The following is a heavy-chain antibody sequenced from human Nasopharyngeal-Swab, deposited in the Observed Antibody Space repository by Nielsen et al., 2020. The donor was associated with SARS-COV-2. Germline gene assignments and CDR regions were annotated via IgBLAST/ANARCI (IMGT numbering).Heavy chain of an antibody. CDR2: INHSGST. CDR3: ARGRYSSSWYGLIWYFDL. CDR1: GWSSSGYY. Sequence: SETLSLTCAVYGWSSSGYYWSWIRQPPGKGLEWIGEINHSGSTNYNPSLKSRVTISVDTSKNQFSLKLSSVTAADTAVYYCARGRYSSSWYGLIWYFDLWGRGTLVTVSS. J-gene: IGHJ2*01. D-gene: IGHD6-13*01. V-gene: IGHV4-34*01.